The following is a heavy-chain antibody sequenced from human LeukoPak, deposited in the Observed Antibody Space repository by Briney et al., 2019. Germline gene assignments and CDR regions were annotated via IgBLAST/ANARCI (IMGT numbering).Heavy chain of an antibody. CDR1: GFTVSSNY. CDR3: ANTVGHYSHN. D-gene: IGHD4-11*01. J-gene: IGHJ4*02. CDR2: IHQDGSET. Sequence: PGGSLRLSCAASGFTVSSNYMSWVRQAPAKGLEWVASIHQDGSETHSIDSGRFTISRDNAKNSLYLQMNSLRDEDTAVYYCANTVGHYSHNWGQGTLVTVSS. V-gene: IGHV3-7*05.